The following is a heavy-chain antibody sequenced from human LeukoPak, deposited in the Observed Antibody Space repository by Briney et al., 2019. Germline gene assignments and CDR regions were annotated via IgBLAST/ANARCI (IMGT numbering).Heavy chain of an antibody. CDR1: GFTIRSYE. J-gene: IGHJ6*04. Sequence: GGSLRLSCAASGFTIRSYEMNWVRQAPGKGLEWVSYISSSGSTIYYADSVKGRFTISRDNAKNSLYLQMNSLRAEDTAVYYCAELGITMIGGVWGKGTTVTISS. CDR3: AELGITMIGGV. V-gene: IGHV3-48*03. D-gene: IGHD3-10*02. CDR2: ISSSGSTI.